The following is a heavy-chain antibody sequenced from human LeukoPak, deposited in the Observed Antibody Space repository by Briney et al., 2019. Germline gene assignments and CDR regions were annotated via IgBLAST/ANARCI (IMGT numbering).Heavy chain of an antibody. CDR1: GFTFSSYA. D-gene: IGHD5-24*01. J-gene: IGHJ4*02. CDR2: ISSNGGGT. Sequence: PGGSLRLSCSASGFTFSSYAMHWVRQAPGKGLEYVSAISSNGGGTYYADSVKGRFTISRDNSKNTLYLQMSSLRAEDTAVYYCVKGRWLYFFQYWGQGTLITVSS. V-gene: IGHV3-64D*06. CDR3: VKGRWLYFFQY.